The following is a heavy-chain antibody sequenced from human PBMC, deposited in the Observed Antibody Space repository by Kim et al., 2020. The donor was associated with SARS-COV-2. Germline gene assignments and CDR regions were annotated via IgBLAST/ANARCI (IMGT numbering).Heavy chain of an antibody. Sequence: ASVKVSCKASGYTFTSYAMNWVRQAPGQGLEWMGWINTNTGNPTYAQGFTGRFVFSLDTSVSTAYLQISSLKAEDTAVYYCAIDERFTIFGVVILGSYMDVWGKGTTVTVSS. D-gene: IGHD3-3*01. J-gene: IGHJ6*03. CDR3: AIDERFTIFGVVILGSYMDV. CDR1: GYTFTSYA. V-gene: IGHV7-4-1*02. CDR2: INTNTGNP.